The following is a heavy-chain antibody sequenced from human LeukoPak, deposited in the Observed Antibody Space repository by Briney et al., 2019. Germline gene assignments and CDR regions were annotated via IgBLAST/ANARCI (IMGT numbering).Heavy chain of an antibody. CDR1: GYSISNGYF. Sequence: PSETLSLTCTVSGYSISNGYFWGWIRQPPGKGLEWIGSIYYSGSTYYNPSLKSRVTISVDTSKNQFSLQLSSVTVADTAVYYCTREGISSGVSDFWGQGTLVTVSS. J-gene: IGHJ4*02. CDR2: IYYSGST. D-gene: IGHD3-22*01. V-gene: IGHV4-38-2*02. CDR3: TREGISSGVSDF.